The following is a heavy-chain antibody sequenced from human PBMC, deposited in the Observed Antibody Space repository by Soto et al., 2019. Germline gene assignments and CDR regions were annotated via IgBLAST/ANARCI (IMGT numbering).Heavy chain of an antibody. Sequence: PSETLSLTCAVYGGSLSGYYWSWNRQPPGKGLEWIGEINHSGSTNYNPSLKSRVTISVDTSKNQFSLKLSSVTAADTAVYYCARRIQLWLRVYYDSSGYYNFDYWGQGTLVIV. V-gene: IGHV4-34*01. CDR3: ARRIQLWLRVYYDSSGYYNFDY. CDR1: GGSLSGYY. D-gene: IGHD3-22*01. CDR2: INHSGST. J-gene: IGHJ4*02.